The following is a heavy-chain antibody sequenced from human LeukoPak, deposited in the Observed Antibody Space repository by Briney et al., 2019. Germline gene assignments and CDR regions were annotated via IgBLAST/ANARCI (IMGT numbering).Heavy chain of an antibody. J-gene: IGHJ4*02. V-gene: IGHV4-59*08. CDR2: IYYTGST. Sequence: SETLSLTCIVSGGSISDYYWSWIRQPPGKGLEWIGYIYYTGSTNYNPSLKSRVTMSVDTSKNQFSLKLTSVTAADSAVYYCSRLWSGGSSPDYWGQGTLVTVSS. D-gene: IGHD2-15*01. CDR3: SRLWSGGSSPDY. CDR1: GGSISDYY.